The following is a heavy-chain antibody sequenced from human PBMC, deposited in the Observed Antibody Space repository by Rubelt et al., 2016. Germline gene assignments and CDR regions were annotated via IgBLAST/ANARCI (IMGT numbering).Heavy chain of an antibody. CDR2: IYYSGST. J-gene: IGHJ4*02. V-gene: IGHV4-59*12. CDR3: ARRQDDGDRDY. D-gene: IGHD4-17*01. CDR1: GGSISSYY. Sequence: QVQLQESGPGLVKPSETLSLTCTVSGGSISSYYWSWIRQPPGKGLEWIGYIYYSGSTNYNPSLKSRVTISVDTSKNQFSLKLRSVTAADTAVYYCARRQDDGDRDYWGQGTLVTVSS.